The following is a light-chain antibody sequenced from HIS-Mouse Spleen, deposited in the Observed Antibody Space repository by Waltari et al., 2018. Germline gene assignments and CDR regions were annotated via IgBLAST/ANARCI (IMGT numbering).Light chain of an antibody. J-gene: IGKJ1*01. CDR2: DAS. CDR3: QQRSNWPPTWM. V-gene: IGKV3-11*01. CDR1: QSVSSY. Sequence: SLSPGERATLSCRASQSVSSYLAWYQQKPGQAPRLLIYDASNRATGIPARFSGSGSGTDFTLTISSLEPEDFAVYYCQQRSNWPPTWMFGQGTKVEIK.